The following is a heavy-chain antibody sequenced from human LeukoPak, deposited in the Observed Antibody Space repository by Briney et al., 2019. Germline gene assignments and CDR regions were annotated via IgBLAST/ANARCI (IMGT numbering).Heavy chain of an antibody. Sequence: SETLSLTCTVSGGSISSSSYYWGWIRQPPGKGLEWIGSIYYSGSTYYNPSLKSRVTISVDTSKNQFSLKLSSVTAADTAVYYCARCPYYYDSSGYFFDYWGQGTLVTVSS. D-gene: IGHD3-22*01. CDR3: ARCPYYYDSSGYFFDY. CDR1: GGSISSSSYY. V-gene: IGHV4-39*01. J-gene: IGHJ4*02. CDR2: IYYSGST.